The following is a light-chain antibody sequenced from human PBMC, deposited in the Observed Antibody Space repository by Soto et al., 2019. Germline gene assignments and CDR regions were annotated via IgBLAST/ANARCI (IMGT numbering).Light chain of an antibody. V-gene: IGKV3-15*01. CDR1: QSLSSN. J-gene: IGKJ2*01. Sequence: EIVLTQSPATLSVSPGDSATLSCRASQSLSSNLAWYQQKPGQAPRLLMYGASTRATGIPDRFSGSESGTEFTLTISSLQSEDFAFYYCQHYNTWPPVFTFGQGTKLEIK. CDR2: GAS. CDR3: QHYNTWPPVFT.